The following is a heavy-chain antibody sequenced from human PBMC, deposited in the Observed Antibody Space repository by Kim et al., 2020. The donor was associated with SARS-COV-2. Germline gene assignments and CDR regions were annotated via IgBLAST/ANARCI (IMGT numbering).Heavy chain of an antibody. V-gene: IGHV1-3*01. J-gene: IGHJ4*02. CDR3: ARDVVGFCSGGSCYSFDC. CDR1: GYTFTTYA. D-gene: IGHD2-15*01. Sequence: ASVKVSCKASGYTFTTYAIHWVRQAPGQRLEWMGWINVGNGYTKYSQKFQGRVTITRDTSASTAYMELSSLRSEDTAVYYCARDVVGFCSGGSCYSFDCWGQGTLVTVSS. CDR2: INVGNGYT.